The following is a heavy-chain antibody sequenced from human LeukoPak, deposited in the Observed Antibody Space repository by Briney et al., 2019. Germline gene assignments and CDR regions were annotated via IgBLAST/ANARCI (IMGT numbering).Heavy chain of an antibody. CDR2: IYYSGST. CDR3: ARGGSSSSGGFNP. V-gene: IGHV4-59*01. D-gene: IGHD6-6*01. Sequence: PSETLSLTCTVSGGSISSYYWSWIRQPPGKGLEWIGYIYYSGSTNYNPSLKSRVTISVDTSKNQFSLKLSSVTAADTAVYYCARGGSSSSGGFNPWGQGTLVTVSS. J-gene: IGHJ5*02. CDR1: GGSISSYY.